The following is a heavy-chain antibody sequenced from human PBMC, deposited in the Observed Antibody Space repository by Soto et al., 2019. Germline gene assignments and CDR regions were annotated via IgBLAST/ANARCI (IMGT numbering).Heavy chain of an antibody. CDR2: IIPIFGTA. CDR3: ARFAPYSSGWDYYYYGMDV. Sequence: GASVKVSCKASGGTFSSYAISWVRQAPGQGLEWMGGIIPIFGTANYAQKFQGRVTITADESTSTAYMELSSLRSEDTAVYYCARFAPYSSGWDYYYYGMDVWGQGTTVTVSS. CDR1: GGTFSSYA. J-gene: IGHJ6*02. V-gene: IGHV1-69*13. D-gene: IGHD6-19*01.